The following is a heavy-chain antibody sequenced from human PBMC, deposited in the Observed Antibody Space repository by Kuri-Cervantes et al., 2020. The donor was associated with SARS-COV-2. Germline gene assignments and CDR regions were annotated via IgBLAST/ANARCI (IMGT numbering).Heavy chain of an antibody. CDR3: AREGAYDFWSIYY. CDR2: IRSSSSTI. J-gene: IGHJ4*02. V-gene: IGHV3-48*04. D-gene: IGHD3-3*01. Sequence: GESLKIYCGASGFTFSSYSMNWVRQAPGKGLEWVSYIRSSSSTIYYADSVKGRFTISRDNAKNPLYLQMNSLRAEDTAVYYCAREGAYDFWSIYYWGQGTLVTVSS. CDR1: GFTFSSYS.